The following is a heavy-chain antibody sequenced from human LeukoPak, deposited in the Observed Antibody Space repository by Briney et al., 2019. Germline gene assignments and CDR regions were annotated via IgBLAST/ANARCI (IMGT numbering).Heavy chain of an antibody. CDR3: ARDINGPPANNWFDP. D-gene: IGHD2-8*01. Sequence: GSLRLSCAASGFTFSSYAMSWVRQAPGKGLEWIGEIYHSGSTNYNPSLKSRVTISVDKSKNQFSLKLSSVTAADTAVYYCARDINGPPANNWFDPWGQGTLVTVSS. V-gene: IGHV4-4*02. J-gene: IGHJ5*02. CDR1: GFTFSSYAM. CDR2: IYHSGST.